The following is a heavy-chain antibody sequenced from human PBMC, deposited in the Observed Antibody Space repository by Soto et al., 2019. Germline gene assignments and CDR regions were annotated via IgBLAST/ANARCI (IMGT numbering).Heavy chain of an antibody. J-gene: IGHJ4*02. CDR2: ISGSGGST. V-gene: IGHV3-23*01. D-gene: IGHD6-6*01. CDR3: AKDLSSSRLLDY. Sequence: EVQLLESGGGLVQPGGSLRLSCAASGFTFSSYAMSWVHQAPGKGLEWVSAISGSGGSTYYADSVKGRFTISRDNSKNTLYLQMNSLRAEDTAVYYCAKDLSSSRLLDYWGQGTLVTVSS. CDR1: GFTFSSYA.